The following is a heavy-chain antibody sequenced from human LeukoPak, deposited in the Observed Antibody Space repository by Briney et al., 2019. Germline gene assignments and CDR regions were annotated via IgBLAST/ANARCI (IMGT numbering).Heavy chain of an antibody. V-gene: IGHV3-48*03. CDR1: GFTFSSYE. CDR2: ISSSGSTI. Sequence: GGSLRLSCAASGFTFSSYEMNWVGQAPGKGLEWVSYISSSGSTIYYADSVKGRFTISRDNAKNSLYLQMNSLRAEDTAVYYCARADIVVVPAARGNYYYYGMDVWGKGTTVTVSS. J-gene: IGHJ6*04. CDR3: ARADIVVVPAARGNYYYYGMDV. D-gene: IGHD2-2*01.